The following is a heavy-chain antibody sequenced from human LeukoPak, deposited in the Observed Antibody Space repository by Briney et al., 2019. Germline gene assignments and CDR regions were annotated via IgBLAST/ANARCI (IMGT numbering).Heavy chain of an antibody. J-gene: IGHJ3*02. CDR1: GGSISRSSYY. CDR2: IYYTRST. V-gene: IGHV4-39*01. CDR3: ARSPYCSSTSCYSRTDAFDI. D-gene: IGHD2-2*02. Sequence: SETLSLTCTVSGGSISRSSYYWGWIRQPPGKGLGWIGTIYYTRSTNYSPSLKSRVTISVDTSKNQFSLKLSSVTAADTAVYYCARSPYCSSTSCYSRTDAFDIWGQGTMVTVSS.